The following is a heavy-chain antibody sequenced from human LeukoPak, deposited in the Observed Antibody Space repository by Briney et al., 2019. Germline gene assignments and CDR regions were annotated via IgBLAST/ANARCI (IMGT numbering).Heavy chain of an antibody. D-gene: IGHD2-2*02. Sequence: TGGSLRLSCAGSGFTFGGYGMHWFRQTPGKGLEWVSYISSSSSTIYYADSVKGRFTISRDNAKNSLYLQMNSLRAEDTAVYYCARGHCSSTSCYTNMDVWGKGTTVTVSS. CDR1: GFTFGGYG. J-gene: IGHJ6*03. CDR3: ARGHCSSTSCYTNMDV. V-gene: IGHV3-48*04. CDR2: ISSSSSTI.